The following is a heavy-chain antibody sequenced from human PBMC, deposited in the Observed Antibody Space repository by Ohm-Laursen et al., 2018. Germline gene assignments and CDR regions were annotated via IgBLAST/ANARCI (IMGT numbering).Heavy chain of an antibody. J-gene: IGHJ4*02. CDR2: IYHSGST. CDR1: GYSISSGYY. V-gene: IGHV4-38-2*01. CDR3: ARMRLEYYFDY. Sequence: TLSLTCAVSGYSISSGYYWGWIRQPPGKGLEWIGTIYHSGSTYYNPSLKSRVTISIDTSMNQFSLNLSSVTAADTAVYYCARMRLEYYFDYWGQGTLVTVSS. D-gene: IGHD5-24*01.